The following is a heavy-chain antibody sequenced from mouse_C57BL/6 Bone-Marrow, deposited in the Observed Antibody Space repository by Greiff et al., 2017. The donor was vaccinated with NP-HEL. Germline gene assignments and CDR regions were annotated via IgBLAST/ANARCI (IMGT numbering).Heavy chain of an antibody. V-gene: IGHV5-4*01. Sequence: EVQLVESGGGLVKPGGSLKLSCAASGFTFSSYAMSWVRQTPEKRLEWVATISDGGSYTYYPDNVQGRFTISRDNAKNNLYLQMSHLKSEDTAMYYCARPFFYEGYFDVWGTGTTVTVSS. CDR3: ARPFFYEGYFDV. D-gene: IGHD1-1*01. CDR1: GFTFSSYA. J-gene: IGHJ1*03. CDR2: ISDGGSYT.